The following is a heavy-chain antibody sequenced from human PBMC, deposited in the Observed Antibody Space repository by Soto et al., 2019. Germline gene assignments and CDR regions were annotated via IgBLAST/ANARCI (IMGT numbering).Heavy chain of an antibody. CDR2: IYHSGST. J-gene: IGHJ4*02. V-gene: IGHV4-61*01. CDR1: GGSVSSGSYY. CDR3: AREKGIARAAPFDY. Sequence: QVQLQESGPGLVKPSETLSLTCTVSGGSVSSGSYYWSWIRQPPGKGLEWIGYIYHSGSTNYNRSLKSRVTLSVDTSKNQFSLKLSSVTAADTAVDYCAREKGIARAAPFDYWGQGTLVTVSS. D-gene: IGHD6-19*01.